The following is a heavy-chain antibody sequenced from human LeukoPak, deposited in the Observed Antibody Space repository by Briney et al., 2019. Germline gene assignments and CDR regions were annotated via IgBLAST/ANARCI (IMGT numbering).Heavy chain of an antibody. Sequence: GESLKISCKGSGYSFTSYWIGWVRQMPGKGLEWMGIIYPGDSDTRYSPSFQGPVTISDDKSIDTAYLQWSSLKASDTAIYYCARRSPTDWFDPWGQGTLVTVSS. CDR3: ARRSPTDWFDP. CDR1: GYSFTSYW. CDR2: IYPGDSDT. J-gene: IGHJ5*02. V-gene: IGHV5-51*01.